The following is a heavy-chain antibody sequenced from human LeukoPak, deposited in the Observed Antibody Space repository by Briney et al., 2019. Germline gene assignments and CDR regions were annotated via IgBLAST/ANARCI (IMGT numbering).Heavy chain of an antibody. CDR2: IYYSGST. J-gene: IGHJ4*02. D-gene: IGHD3-3*01. Sequence: SETLSLTCTVSGGSISSSSYYWGWIRQPPGKGLEWIGSIYYSGSTYYNPSLKSRVTISVDTSKNQFSLKLSSVTAADTAVYYCARLPYDFWSGYTPYYFDYWGQGTLVTVSS. CDR1: GGSISSSSYY. V-gene: IGHV4-39*01. CDR3: ARLPYDFWSGYTPYYFDY.